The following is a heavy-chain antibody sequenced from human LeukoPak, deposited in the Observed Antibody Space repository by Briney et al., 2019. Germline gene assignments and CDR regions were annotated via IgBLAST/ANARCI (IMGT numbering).Heavy chain of an antibody. Sequence: ASVKVSCKASGYTFTSYDINWVRQATGQGLEWMGWMNPNSGNTGYAQKFQGRVTMTRNTSISTAYMELSSLRSEDTAVYYCARGHSGSYFSPYYYMDVWGKGTTVTISS. D-gene: IGHD1-26*01. CDR3: ARGHSGSYFSPYYYMDV. CDR1: GYTFTSYD. V-gene: IGHV1-8*01. J-gene: IGHJ6*03. CDR2: MNPNSGNT.